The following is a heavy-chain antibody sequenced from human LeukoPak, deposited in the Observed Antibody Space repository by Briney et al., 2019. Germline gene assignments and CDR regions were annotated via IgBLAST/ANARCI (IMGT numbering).Heavy chain of an antibody. CDR1: GFTFSSYG. Sequence: GGSLRLSCAASGFTFSSYGMHWVRQAPGKGLEWVAVIWYDGSNKYYADSVKGRFTISRDNSKNTLYLQMNSLRAEDTAVYCCARDSGSYHDHAFDIWGQGTMVTVSS. V-gene: IGHV3-33*01. D-gene: IGHD1-26*01. J-gene: IGHJ3*02. CDR3: ARDSGSYHDHAFDI. CDR2: IWYDGSNK.